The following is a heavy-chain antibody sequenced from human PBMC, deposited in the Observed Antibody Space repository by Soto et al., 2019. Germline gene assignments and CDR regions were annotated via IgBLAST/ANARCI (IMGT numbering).Heavy chain of an antibody. J-gene: IGHJ6*02. CDR1: GFDFDNYE. Sequence: EVQLVESGGGLVQPGGSLRFSCAASGFDFDNYEMNWVRQAPGKGLEWISFISYSGSTIYFADSVRGRFSISRDNSKNSLFLQMSSLRAEDSAIYYCARGAGFFYGVDVWGQGTTVTVSS. CDR3: ARGAGFFYGVDV. CDR2: ISYSGSTI. V-gene: IGHV3-48*03.